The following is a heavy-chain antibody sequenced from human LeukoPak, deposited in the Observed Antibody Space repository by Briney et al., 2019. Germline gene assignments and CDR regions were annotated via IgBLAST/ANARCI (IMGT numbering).Heavy chain of an antibody. CDR3: ARVPWGLYGMDV. V-gene: IGHV3-21*04. CDR1: GFTFSSYA. J-gene: IGHJ6*02. CDR2: ISSSSSYI. Sequence: GGSLRLSCAASGFTFSSYAMSWVRQAPGKGLEWVSSISSSSSYIYYADSVKGRFTISRDNAKNSLYLQMNSLRAEDTAVYYCARVPWGLYGMDVWGQGTTVTVSS. D-gene: IGHD3-16*01.